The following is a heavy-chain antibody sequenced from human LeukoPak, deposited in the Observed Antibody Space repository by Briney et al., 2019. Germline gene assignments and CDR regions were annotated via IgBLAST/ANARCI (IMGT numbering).Heavy chain of an antibody. V-gene: IGHV4-34*01. CDR3: ARGNSNFDY. CDR1: GGSFSGYY. J-gene: IGHJ4*02. CDR2: INHSGST. D-gene: IGHD3-22*01. Sequence: SETLSLTCAVYGGSFSGYYWSWIRQPPGEGLEWIGEINHSGSTNYNPSLKSRVTISVDTSKNQFSLKLSSVTAADTAVYYCARGNSNFDYWGQGTLVTVSS.